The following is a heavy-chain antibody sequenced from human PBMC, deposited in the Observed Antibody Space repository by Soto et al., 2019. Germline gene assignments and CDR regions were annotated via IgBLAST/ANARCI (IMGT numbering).Heavy chain of an antibody. V-gene: IGHV4-31*03. J-gene: IGHJ6*02. CDR3: ARDRGGYGMDV. CDR2: VSPSGTT. CDR1: GDSISGGYY. Sequence: QVQLQESGPGLVKPSQTLSLTCTVSGDSISGGYYWSWIRQHPGKGLEWIGYVSPSGTTYYNPSLNGRVSISRDTSKIQFSLEVTSVTAADTAVYHCARDRGGYGMDVWGQGTTVTVSS.